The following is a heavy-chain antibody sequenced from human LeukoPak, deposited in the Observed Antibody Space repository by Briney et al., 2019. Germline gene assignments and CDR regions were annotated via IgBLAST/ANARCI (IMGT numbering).Heavy chain of an antibody. CDR2: IYYSGST. CDR3: ARSIAARYYYYGMDV. V-gene: IGHV4-4*07. D-gene: IGHD6-6*01. J-gene: IGHJ6*02. Sequence: SETLSLTCTVSGGSISSYYWSWIRQPAGKGLEWIGRIYYSGSTNYNPSLKSRVTISVDTSKNQFSLKLSSVTAADTAVYYCARSIAARYYYYGMDVWGQGTTVTVSS. CDR1: GGSISSYY.